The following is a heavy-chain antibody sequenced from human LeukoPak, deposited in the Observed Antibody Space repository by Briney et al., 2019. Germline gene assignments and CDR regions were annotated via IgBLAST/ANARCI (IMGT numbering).Heavy chain of an antibody. V-gene: IGHV3-21*01. J-gene: IGHJ5*02. Sequence: PGGSLRLSCAASGFTFSSYSMNWVRQAPGKGLEWVSSISSSSSYIYFADPVKGRFTISRDNAKNSLYLQMNSLRAEDTAVYYCASDAVGATVMRWFDPWGQGTLVTVSS. CDR2: ISSSSSYI. CDR3: ASDAVGATVMRWFDP. CDR1: GFTFSSYS. D-gene: IGHD1-26*01.